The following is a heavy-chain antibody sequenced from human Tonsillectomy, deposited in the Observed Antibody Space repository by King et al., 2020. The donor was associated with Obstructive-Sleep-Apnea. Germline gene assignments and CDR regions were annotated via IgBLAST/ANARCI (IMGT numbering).Heavy chain of an antibody. V-gene: IGHV3-23*04. D-gene: IGHD3-22*01. Sequence: VQLVESGGGLVQPGGSLRLSCAASGFSFSRYALTWVRLAPGKGLQLGSAISGSGGSTYYTDSVKGRLTNARDHSKNTLYLQMSSPRVEDTAMYHCVKDSDYNSGGYNYPEYWGQGTLVTVSS. CDR3: VKDSDYNSGGYNYPEY. CDR2: ISGSGGST. CDR1: GFSFSRYA. J-gene: IGHJ4*02.